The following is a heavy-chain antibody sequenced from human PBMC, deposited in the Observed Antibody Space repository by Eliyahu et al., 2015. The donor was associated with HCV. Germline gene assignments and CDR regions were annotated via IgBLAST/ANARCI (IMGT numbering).Heavy chain of an antibody. CDR3: VRQKKGIQFGMDV. CDR1: GFXFXDYY. D-gene: IGHD5-24*01. V-gene: IGHV3-11*06. Sequence: QEQLVESGGGLVKPGGSLXXSXXASGFXFXDYYMSWXRQVPGKGLECISYISSSGSYTQYPDSVKGRFTIFRDNAKNTLSLQMSSLRVDDTAVYYCVRQKKGIQFGMDVWGQGTTVTVSS. CDR2: ISSSGSYT. J-gene: IGHJ6*02.